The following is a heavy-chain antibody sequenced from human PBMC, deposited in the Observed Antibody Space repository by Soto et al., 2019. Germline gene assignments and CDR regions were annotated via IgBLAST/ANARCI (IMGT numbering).Heavy chain of an antibody. CDR3: ARGLNGYSHYFDY. CDR2: INAGNGNT. D-gene: IGHD5-18*01. CDR1: GYTFTSYA. J-gene: IGHJ4*02. Sequence: QVQLVQSGAEVKKPGASLKVSCKASGYTFTSYAMHWVRQAPGERLEWMGWINAGNGNTKYSQKFQGRVTITRDTSASTAYMELSSLRSEDTAVYYCARGLNGYSHYFDYWGQGTLVTVSS. V-gene: IGHV1-3*01.